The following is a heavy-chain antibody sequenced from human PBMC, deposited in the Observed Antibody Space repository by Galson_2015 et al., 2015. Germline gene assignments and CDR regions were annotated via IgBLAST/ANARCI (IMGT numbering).Heavy chain of an antibody. D-gene: IGHD5-12*01. Sequence: SLRLSCAASGFTFDDYAMHWVRHLPGKGLEWVSGISWNSGSIGYAASVKGRFTMSRDNAKKSLYLQMNSLRAEDTAFYYCAKDGQVATIRGWGYFDSWGQGTLVTVSS. CDR3: AKDGQVATIRGWGYFDS. V-gene: IGHV3-9*01. CDR2: ISWNSGSI. CDR1: GFTFDDYA. J-gene: IGHJ4*02.